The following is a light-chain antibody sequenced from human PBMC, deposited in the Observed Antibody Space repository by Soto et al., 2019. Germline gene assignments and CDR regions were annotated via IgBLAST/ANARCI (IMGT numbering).Light chain of an antibody. CDR1: SSDVGSYNL. CDR2: EGS. CDR3: FYYACYTTPRFCV. Sequence: QSALTQPASVSGSPGQSITISCTGTSSDVGSYNLVSWYQQHPGKAPKLMIYEGSKRPSGVSNRFSGSKSGNTASLTISGLPAEDRADYYWFYYACYTTPRFCVFGTGTKLTVL. J-gene: IGLJ1*01. V-gene: IGLV2-23*01.